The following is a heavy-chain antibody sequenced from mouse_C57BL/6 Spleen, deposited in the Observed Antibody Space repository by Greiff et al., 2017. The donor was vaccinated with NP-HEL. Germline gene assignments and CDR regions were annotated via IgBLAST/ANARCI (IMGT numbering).Heavy chain of an antibody. CDR2: IRLKSDNYAT. CDR3: TVDSNYDWYFDV. D-gene: IGHD2-5*01. J-gene: IGHJ1*03. CDR1: GFTFSNYW. Sequence: EVKVEESGGGLVQPGGSMKLSCVASGFTFSNYWMNWVRQSPEKGLEWVAQIRLKSDNYATHYAESVKGRFTISRDDSKSSVYLQMNNLRAEDTGIYYCTVDSNYDWYFDVWGTGTTVTVSS. V-gene: IGHV6-3*01.